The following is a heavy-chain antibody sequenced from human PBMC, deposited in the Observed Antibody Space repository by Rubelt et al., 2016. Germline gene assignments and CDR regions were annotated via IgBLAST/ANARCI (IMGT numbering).Heavy chain of an antibody. CDR2: ISSSSSTI. J-gene: IGHJ4*02. V-gene: IGHV3-48*02. CDR1: GFTFSSYS. CDR3: ARSGYGDYGGVDY. Sequence: SGFTFSSYSMNWVRQAPGKGLEWVSYISSSSSTIYYSYSVKGRFTISRDNAKNSLYLQMNSLRDEDTAVYYCARSGYGDYGGVDYWGQGTLVTVSS. D-gene: IGHD4-17*01.